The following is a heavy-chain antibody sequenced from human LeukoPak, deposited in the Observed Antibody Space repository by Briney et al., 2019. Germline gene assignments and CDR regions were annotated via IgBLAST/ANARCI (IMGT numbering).Heavy chain of an antibody. Sequence: SETLSLTCTVSGGSISSYYWSWIRQPPGKGLEWIGYIYYSGSTNYNPSLKSRVTISLDTSKNQFSLKLSSVTAADTAVYYCARVIIFGDNRGFDYWGQGTLVTVSS. D-gene: IGHD3-3*02. V-gene: IGHV4-59*01. CDR3: ARVIIFGDNRGFDY. CDR1: GGSISSYY. CDR2: IYYSGST. J-gene: IGHJ4*02.